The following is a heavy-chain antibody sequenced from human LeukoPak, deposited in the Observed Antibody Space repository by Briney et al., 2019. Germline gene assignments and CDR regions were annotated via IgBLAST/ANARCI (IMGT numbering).Heavy chain of an antibody. CDR3: ARGHVDTAMVNFDY. D-gene: IGHD5-18*01. CDR1: GYTFTNYG. J-gene: IGHJ4*02. V-gene: IGHV1-18*01. CDR2: ISAYNGNT. Sequence: ASVKVSCKTSGYTFTNYGISWVRQAPGLGLEWMGWISAYNGNTNYAQKVQGRVTMTTDTSTSTAYMELRSLRFDDTAVYYCARGHVDTAMVNFDYWGQGTLVTVSS.